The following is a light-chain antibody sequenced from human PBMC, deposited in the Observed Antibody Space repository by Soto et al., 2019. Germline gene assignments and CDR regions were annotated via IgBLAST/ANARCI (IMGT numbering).Light chain of an antibody. J-gene: IGLJ3*02. CDR1: SSNIGNSY. CDR3: GTWDSSLSAWV. CDR2: ETD. Sequence: QSVLTQPPSVSAAPGQMVTISCSGSSSNIGNSYVSWYHQLPGTAPKLLIYETDKRTTGTPERFSGSKSGTSATLGITGLQSGDEADYYCGTWDSSLSAWVFGGGTKLTVL. V-gene: IGLV1-51*01.